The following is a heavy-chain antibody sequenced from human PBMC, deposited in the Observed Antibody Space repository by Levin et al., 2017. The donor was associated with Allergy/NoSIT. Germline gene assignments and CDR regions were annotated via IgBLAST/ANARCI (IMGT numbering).Heavy chain of an antibody. V-gene: IGHV3-20*04. CDR1: GFTFDDYG. J-gene: IGHJ3*02. CDR3: AREDYGDAFDS. Sequence: GESLKISCAASGFTFDDYGMSWVRQAPGKGLEWVSGINWNGGSTGYADSVKGRFTISRDNAKNSLYLQMNSLRAEDTALYYCAREDYGDAFDSWGQGTMVTVSS. D-gene: IGHD4-17*01. CDR2: INWNGGST.